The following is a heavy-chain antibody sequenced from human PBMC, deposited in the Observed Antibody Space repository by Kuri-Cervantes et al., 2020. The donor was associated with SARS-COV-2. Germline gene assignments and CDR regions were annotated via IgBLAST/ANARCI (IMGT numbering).Heavy chain of an antibody. CDR2: IRYDGSNK. V-gene: IGHV3-30*02. J-gene: IGHJ5*02. Sequence: GGSLRLSCAASGFAFSSYGMHWVRQAPGKGLEWVAFIRYDGSNKYYADSVKGRFTISRDNSKNTLYLQMNSLRAEDTAVYYCAGELINWFDPWGQGTLVTVSS. CDR3: AGELINWFDP. CDR1: GFAFSSYG. D-gene: IGHD1-7*01.